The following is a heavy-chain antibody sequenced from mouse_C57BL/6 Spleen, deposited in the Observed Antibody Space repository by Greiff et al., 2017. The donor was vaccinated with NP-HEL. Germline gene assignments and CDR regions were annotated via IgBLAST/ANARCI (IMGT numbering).Heavy chain of an antibody. Sequence: EVKLVESGGGLVKPGGSLKLSCAASGFTFSSYAMSWVRQTPEKRLEWVATISDGGSYTYYPDNVKGRFTISRDNAKNNLYLQMSHLKSEDTAMYYCARDPYYYGSREYFDVWGTGTTVTVSS. V-gene: IGHV5-4*01. CDR2: ISDGGSYT. J-gene: IGHJ1*03. CDR3: ARDPYYYGSREYFDV. CDR1: GFTFSSYA. D-gene: IGHD1-1*01.